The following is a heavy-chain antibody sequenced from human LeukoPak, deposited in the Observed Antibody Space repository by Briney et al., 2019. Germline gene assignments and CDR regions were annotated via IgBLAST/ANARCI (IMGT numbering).Heavy chain of an antibody. CDR2: IYYSGST. Sequence: SETLSLTCAVPGDSISGSSYYWGWLRQPPGKGLEWIGSIYYSGSTYYSPSLKSRVTISVDTSKNQFSLKLSSVTAADTAVYYCARGLNWGQGTLVTVSS. J-gene: IGHJ4*02. D-gene: IGHD3-22*01. V-gene: IGHV4-39*01. CDR1: GDSISGSSYY. CDR3: ARGLN.